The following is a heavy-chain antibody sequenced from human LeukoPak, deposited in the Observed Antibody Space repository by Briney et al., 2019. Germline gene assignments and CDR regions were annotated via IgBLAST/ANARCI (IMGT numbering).Heavy chain of an antibody. CDR1: GGSISSSSYY. J-gene: IGHJ4*02. CDR2: IYYSGST. V-gene: IGHV4-39*07. Sequence: PSETLSLTCTVSGGSISSSSYYWGWLRQPPGKGLEWIGSIYYSGSTYYNPSLKSRVTISVDTSKNQFSLKLSSVTAADTAVYYCARGPGDTAMPLGDYFDYWGQGTLVTVSS. D-gene: IGHD5-18*01. CDR3: ARGPGDTAMPLGDYFDY.